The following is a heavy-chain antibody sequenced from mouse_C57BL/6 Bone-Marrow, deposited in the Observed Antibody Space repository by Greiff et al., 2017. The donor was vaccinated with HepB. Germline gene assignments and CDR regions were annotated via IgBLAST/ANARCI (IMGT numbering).Heavy chain of an antibody. D-gene: IGHD2-3*01. Sequence: EVQLQESGAELVRPGASVKLSCTASGFNIKDDYMHWVKQRPEQGLEWIGWIDPENGDTEYASKFQGKATITADTSSNTAYLQLSSLTSEDTAVYYGTGLIYDGYPAWFAYWGQGTLVTVSA. J-gene: IGHJ3*01. CDR1: GFNIKDDY. CDR3: TGLIYDGYPAWFAY. CDR2: IDPENGDT. V-gene: IGHV14-4*01.